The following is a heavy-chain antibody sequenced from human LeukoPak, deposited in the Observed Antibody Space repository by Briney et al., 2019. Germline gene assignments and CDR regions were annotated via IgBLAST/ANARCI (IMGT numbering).Heavy chain of an antibody. D-gene: IGHD2-2*01. CDR3: ARGDCSSTICYSPMDV. V-gene: IGHV4-39*01. J-gene: IGHJ6*03. CDR1: GGSISSTTYY. CDR2: IYYRGST. Sequence: PSETLSLTCTVSGGSISSTTYYWGWIRQPPGKGLEWIGNIYYRGSTYYNPSLKSRVTISVDTSKNQFSLKVNSVTAADTAVYYCARGDCSSTICYSPMDVWGKGTTVTVSS.